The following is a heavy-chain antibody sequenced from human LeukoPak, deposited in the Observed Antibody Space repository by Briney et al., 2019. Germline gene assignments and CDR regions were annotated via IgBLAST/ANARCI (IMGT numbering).Heavy chain of an antibody. V-gene: IGHV1-69*13. D-gene: IGHD2-15*01. J-gene: IGHJ6*02. CDR3: ARTCSGGSCYYYYYGMDV. CDR2: IIPIFGTA. Sequence: SVKVSCKASGGTFSSYAISWVRQAPGQGLEWMGGIIPIFGTADYAQKFQGRVTITADESTSTAYMELSSLRSEDTAVYYCARTCSGGSCYYYYYGMDVWGQGTTVTVSS. CDR1: GGTFSSYA.